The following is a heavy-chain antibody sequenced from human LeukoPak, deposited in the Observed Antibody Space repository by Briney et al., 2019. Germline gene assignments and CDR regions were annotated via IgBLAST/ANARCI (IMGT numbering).Heavy chain of an antibody. D-gene: IGHD3-22*01. V-gene: IGHV4-34*01. J-gene: IGHJ6*03. CDR2: INHSGST. CDR1: GGSFSGYY. Sequence: PSETLSLTCAVYGGSFSGYYWSWIRQPPGKGLEWIGEINHSGSTNYNPSLKSRVTISVDTSKNQFSLKLSSVTAADTALYYCARGSGGYDSSGYYRYYYYMDVWDKGTTVTVS. CDR3: ARGSGGYDSSGYYRYYYYMDV.